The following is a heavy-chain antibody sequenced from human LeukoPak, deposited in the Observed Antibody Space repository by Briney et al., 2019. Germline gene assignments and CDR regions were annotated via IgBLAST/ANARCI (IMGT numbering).Heavy chain of an antibody. V-gene: IGHV1-69*13. CDR2: IIPIFGTA. D-gene: IGHD5-18*01. J-gene: IGHJ4*02. CDR1: GGTFSSYA. CDR3: ARGDVYSYASFF. Sequence: SVKVSCKASGGTFSSYAISWVRQAPGQGLEWMGGIIPIFGTANYAQKFQGRVTITADESTSTAYMELSSLRSEDTAVYYCARGDVYSYASFFWGQGTLVTVSS.